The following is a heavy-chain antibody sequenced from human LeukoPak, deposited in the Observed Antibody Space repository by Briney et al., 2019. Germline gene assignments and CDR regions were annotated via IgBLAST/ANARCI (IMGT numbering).Heavy chain of an antibody. D-gene: IGHD2-15*01. Sequence: ASVKVSCKASGYTFTSYDINWVRQATGQGHEWMGWMNPNSGNTGYAQKFQGRVTMTRNTSISTAYMELSSLRSEDTAVYYCAALVGSGFSDAFDIWGQGTMVTVSS. CDR1: GYTFTSYD. CDR3: AALVGSGFSDAFDI. V-gene: IGHV1-8*01. J-gene: IGHJ3*02. CDR2: MNPNSGNT.